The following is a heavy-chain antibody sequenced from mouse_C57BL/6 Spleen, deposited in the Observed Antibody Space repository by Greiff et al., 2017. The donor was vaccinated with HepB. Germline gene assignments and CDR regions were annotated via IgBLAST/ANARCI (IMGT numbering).Heavy chain of an antibody. D-gene: IGHD2-1*01. Sequence: QVQLKESGPELVKPGASVKISCKASGYAFSSSWMNWVKQRPGKGLEWIGRIYPGDGDTNYNGKFKGKATLTADKSSSTAYMQLSSLTSEDSAVYFCAFGGGNYNYAMDYWGQGTSVTVSS. CDR3: AFGGGNYNYAMDY. CDR1: GYAFSSSW. CDR2: IYPGDGDT. J-gene: IGHJ4*01. V-gene: IGHV1-82*01.